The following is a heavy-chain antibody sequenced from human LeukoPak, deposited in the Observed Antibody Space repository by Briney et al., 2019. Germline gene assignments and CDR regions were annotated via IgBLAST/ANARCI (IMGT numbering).Heavy chain of an antibody. J-gene: IGHJ4*02. V-gene: IGHV3-23*05. CDR1: GFNLSNYA. D-gene: IGHD2-15*01. Sequence: GGSLRLFRAASGFNLSNYAMNWVRLSAGKGPELVSAITDNSNTTYYADAVQGRFTIYRNNSENTLYLKMNSLGVEDTSVYYCATLRLSDHFDYWGQGTLVTVSS. CDR2: ITDNSNTT. CDR3: ATLRLSDHFDY.